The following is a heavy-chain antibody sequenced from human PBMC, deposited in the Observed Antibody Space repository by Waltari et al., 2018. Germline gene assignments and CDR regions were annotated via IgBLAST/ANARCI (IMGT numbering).Heavy chain of an antibody. CDR1: GDTLTELS. CDR3: ATGYSSGWRLDY. D-gene: IGHD6-19*01. Sequence: QVQLVQSGAEVKTPVASVKVSCKVSGDTLTELSMHWVRQAPGKGLEWMGGFDPEDGETIYAQKFQGRVTMTEDTSTDTAYMELSSLRSEDTAVYYCATGYSSGWRLDYWGQGTLVTVSS. J-gene: IGHJ4*02. CDR2: FDPEDGET. V-gene: IGHV1-24*01.